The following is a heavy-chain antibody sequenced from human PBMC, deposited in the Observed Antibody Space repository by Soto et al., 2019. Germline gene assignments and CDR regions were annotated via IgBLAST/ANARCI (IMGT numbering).Heavy chain of an antibody. V-gene: IGHV3-23*01. CDR2: ISGSGGST. CDR1: GFTFSSYA. D-gene: IGHD3-3*01. Sequence: GGSLRLSCAASGFTFSSYAMSWVRQAPGKGLEWVSAISGSGGSTYYADSVKGRFTISIDNSKNTLYLQMNSLRAEDTAVYYCAKNEGYPDFGVVITWTYYYYMDVWGKGTTVTVSS. CDR3: AKNEGYPDFGVVITWTYYYYMDV. J-gene: IGHJ6*03.